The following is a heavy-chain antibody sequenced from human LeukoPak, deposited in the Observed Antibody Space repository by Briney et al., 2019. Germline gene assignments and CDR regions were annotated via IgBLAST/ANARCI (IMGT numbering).Heavy chain of an antibody. CDR3: AREKDTALAVDY. Sequence: GGSLRLSCAASGCTFSSYEMNWVRQAPGKGLEWVSYISSSGSTIYYADSVKGRFTISRDNAKNSLYLQMNSLRAEDTAVYYCAREKDTALAVDYWGQGTLVTVSS. D-gene: IGHD5-18*01. CDR2: ISSSGSTI. V-gene: IGHV3-48*03. J-gene: IGHJ4*02. CDR1: GCTFSSYE.